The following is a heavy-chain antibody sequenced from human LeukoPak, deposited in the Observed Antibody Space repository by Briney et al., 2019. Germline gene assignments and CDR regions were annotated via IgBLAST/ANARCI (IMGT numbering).Heavy chain of an antibody. V-gene: IGHV4-34*01. Sequence: PSETLSLTCAVYGGSFSGYYWSWIRQPPGKGLEWIGEINHSGSTNYNPPLKSRVTISVDTSKNQFSLSLSSVTAADTAVYYCAREMVRAEDYWGQGTLVTVSS. J-gene: IGHJ4*02. D-gene: IGHD3-10*01. CDR2: INHSGST. CDR3: AREMVRAEDY. CDR1: GGSFSGYY.